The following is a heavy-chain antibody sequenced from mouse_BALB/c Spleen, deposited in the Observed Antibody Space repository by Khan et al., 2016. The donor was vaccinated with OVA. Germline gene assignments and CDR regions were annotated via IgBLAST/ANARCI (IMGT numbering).Heavy chain of an antibody. D-gene: IGHD1-1*01. CDR3: ARIYGGDVDY. V-gene: IGHV3-2*02. J-gene: IGHJ2*01. CDR1: GYSITSDYA. Sequence: EVKLEVSGPGLVKPSQSLSLTCTVTGYSITSDYAWNWIRQFPGNKLEWMGHISYSGNTKYNPPLKSRISITRDTSKNQFFLQLNSVTTEDTATYYCARIYGGDVDYWGQGTTLTVSS. CDR2: ISYSGNT.